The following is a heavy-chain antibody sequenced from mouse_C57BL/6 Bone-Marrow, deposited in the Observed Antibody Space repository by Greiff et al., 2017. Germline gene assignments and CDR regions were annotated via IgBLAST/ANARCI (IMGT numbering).Heavy chain of an antibody. V-gene: IGHV1-81*01. CDR3: AGYYDYDLYYFDY. CDR2: IYPRSGNT. Sequence: VQLVESGAELARPGASVKLSCKASGYTFTSYGISWVKQRTGQGLEWIGEIYPRSGNTYYNEKFKGKATLTADSSSSTAYMELRSLTFEDSAVYFCAGYYDYDLYYFDYWGQGTTLTVSS. J-gene: IGHJ2*01. D-gene: IGHD2-4*01. CDR1: GYTFTSYG.